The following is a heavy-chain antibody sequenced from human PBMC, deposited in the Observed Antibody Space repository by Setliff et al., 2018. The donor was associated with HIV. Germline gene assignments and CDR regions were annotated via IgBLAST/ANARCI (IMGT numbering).Heavy chain of an antibody. V-gene: IGHV4-59*01. D-gene: IGHD4-17*01. Sequence: SETLSLTCTVSGGSLSTYYWSWILQPPGKGLEWTGSIYFTGSSDNNPSLKSRVTLSVDTSKHQFSLKLSSVTAADTAVYYCARVQMAYAAFDVWGQGTMVTVSS. CDR1: GGSLSTYY. CDR3: ARVQMAYAAFDV. J-gene: IGHJ3*01. CDR2: IYFTGSS.